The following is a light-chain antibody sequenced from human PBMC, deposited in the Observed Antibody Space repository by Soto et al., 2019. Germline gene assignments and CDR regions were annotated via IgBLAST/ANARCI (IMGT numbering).Light chain of an antibody. V-gene: IGKV3-20*01. CDR1: QSLSSSF. Sequence: EVVLTQSPGTLSLSPGERATLSCRASQSLSSSFLAWYQQKPGQAPRLLLYGASNRATGIPDRFSGSGSGTYFTLTISRLEPEDFAVYFCLQYASPLYTFGQGTKLEIK. J-gene: IGKJ2*01. CDR2: GAS. CDR3: LQYASPLYT.